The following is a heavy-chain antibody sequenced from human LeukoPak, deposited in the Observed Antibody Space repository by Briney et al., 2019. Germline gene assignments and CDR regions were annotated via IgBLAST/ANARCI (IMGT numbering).Heavy chain of an antibody. CDR3: ARDNGYGDYFDY. J-gene: IGHJ4*02. D-gene: IGHD4-17*01. CDR2: IYSGGST. CDR1: GFTVSSNY. Sequence: GGSLRLSCAASGFTVSSNYMSWVRQAPGKGLEWVSVIYSGGSTYYADSVKGRFTFSRDNSKNTLYLQMNSLRAEDTAVYYCARDNGYGDYFDYWGQGTLVTVSS. V-gene: IGHV3-53*01.